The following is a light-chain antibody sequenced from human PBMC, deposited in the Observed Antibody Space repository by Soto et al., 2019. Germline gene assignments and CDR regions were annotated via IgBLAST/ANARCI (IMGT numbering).Light chain of an antibody. CDR1: QSLASA. J-gene: IGKJ1*01. CDR2: GAT. Sequence: EIVMRQSPATLSVSPGERATLSFRASQSLASALAWYQQKPGQVPRPLIYGATARAPGIPASFSGSGSETEFTLTISSLQSEDVAVYYCQQYRDWPPTFGQGTNVDIK. V-gene: IGKV3-15*01. CDR3: QQYRDWPPT.